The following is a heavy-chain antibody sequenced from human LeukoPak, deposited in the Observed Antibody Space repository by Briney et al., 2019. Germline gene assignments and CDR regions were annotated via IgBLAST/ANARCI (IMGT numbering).Heavy chain of an antibody. J-gene: IGHJ3*02. V-gene: IGHV3-21*01. CDR2: ISSRSSSI. CDR3: ARVIVAAGTEAFDI. Sequence: GGSLRLSCAASGFTFSSYTMNWVRQAPGKGLEWVSSISSRSSSIYYADSVRGRFTISRDNAKNSLYLQMNSLRVEDTAVYYCARVIVAAGTEAFDIWGQGTMVTVSS. D-gene: IGHD6-13*01. CDR1: GFTFSSYT.